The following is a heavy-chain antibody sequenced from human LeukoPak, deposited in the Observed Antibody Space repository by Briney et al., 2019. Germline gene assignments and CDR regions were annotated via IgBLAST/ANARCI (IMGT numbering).Heavy chain of an antibody. CDR3: ARAVFEYGKNGGWFDS. J-gene: IGHJ5*01. Sequence: PGGSLRLSCAASGFNLGNYWMSWVRQAPGKGLEWVANIWQSGSEKYYVDSVKGRFTIFRDNAKNSLSLQMNGLRAEDTAVYYCARAVFEYGKNGGWFDSWGQGTLVTVSS. V-gene: IGHV3-7*01. D-gene: IGHD3-16*01. CDR2: IWQSGSEK. CDR1: GFNLGNYW.